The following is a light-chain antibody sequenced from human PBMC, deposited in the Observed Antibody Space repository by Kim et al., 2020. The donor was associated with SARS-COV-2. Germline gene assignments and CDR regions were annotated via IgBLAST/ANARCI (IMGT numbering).Light chain of an antibody. CDR2: CNN. J-gene: IGLJ3*02. CDR3: AAWDDSLNGLWV. CDR1: SSNIGSNT. Sequence: QRVTISGSGSSSNIGSNTVNWYQQLPGTAPKLLIYCNNQRPSGVPDRFSGSKSGTSAALAISGLQSEDEADYYCAAWDDSLNGLWVFGGGTQLTVL. V-gene: IGLV1-44*01.